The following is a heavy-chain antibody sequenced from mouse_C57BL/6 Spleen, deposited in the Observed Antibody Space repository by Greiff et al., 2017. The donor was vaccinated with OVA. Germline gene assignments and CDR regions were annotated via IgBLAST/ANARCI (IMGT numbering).Heavy chain of an antibody. D-gene: IGHD1-1*01. CDR1: GFTFSDAW. CDR3: TRGYGSIFAY. Sequence: EVQGVESGGGLVQPGGSMKLSCAASGFTFSDAWMDWVRQSPEKGLEWVAEIRNKANNHATYYAESVKGRFTISRDDSKSSVYLQMNRLRAEDTGIYYCTRGYGSIFAYWGQGTLVTVSA. CDR2: IRNKANNHAT. V-gene: IGHV6-6*01. J-gene: IGHJ3*01.